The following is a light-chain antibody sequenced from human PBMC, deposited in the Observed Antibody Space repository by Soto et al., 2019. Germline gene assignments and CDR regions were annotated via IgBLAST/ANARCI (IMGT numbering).Light chain of an antibody. J-gene: IGKJ4*01. CDR1: RTINTY. V-gene: IGKV1-39*01. CDR3: QQTYSDIS. CDR2: GAS. Sequence: DIQMTQSPSSLSASVGDRVTVTCRASRTINTYLNWFQQKPGEPPRLLIYGASTLHDGVPSRFSGSGSRADFTLTISGLQPEDFASYHCQQTYSDISFGGGTPVDIK.